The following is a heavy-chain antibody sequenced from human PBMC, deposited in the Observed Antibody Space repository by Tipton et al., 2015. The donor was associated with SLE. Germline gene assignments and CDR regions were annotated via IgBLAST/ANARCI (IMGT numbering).Heavy chain of an antibody. J-gene: IGHJ4*02. V-gene: IGHV3-30*02. CDR2: MRYDGSNE. Sequence: SLRLSCAASGFTFSSYGMHWVRQAPGKGLEWVAFMRYDGSNEYYADSVKGRFTISRDNSKNTLYLQMNSLRAEDTAVYSCAKDLYSTSSGGFDYWGQGTLVTVSS. D-gene: IGHD6-6*01. CDR3: AKDLYSTSSGGFDY. CDR1: GFTFSSYG.